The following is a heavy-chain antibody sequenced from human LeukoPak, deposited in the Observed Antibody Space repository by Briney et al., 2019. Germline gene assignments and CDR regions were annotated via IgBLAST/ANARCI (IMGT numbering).Heavy chain of an antibody. Sequence: PSETLSLTCAVYGGSFSGYYWSWIRQPPGKGLEWIGEINHNGSTNYNPSLKSRVTISVDTSKNQFSLKLSSVTAADTAVYYCARGILDPYCSGGSCYLLGYWGQGTLVTVSS. CDR2: INHNGST. CDR1: GGSFSGYY. J-gene: IGHJ4*02. V-gene: IGHV4-34*01. CDR3: ARGILDPYCSGGSCYLLGY. D-gene: IGHD2-15*01.